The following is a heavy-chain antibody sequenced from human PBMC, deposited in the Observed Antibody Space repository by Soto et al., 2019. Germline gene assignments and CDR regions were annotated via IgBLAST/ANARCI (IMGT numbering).Heavy chain of an antibody. Sequence: ASETLSLTCTVSGGSISSYYWSWIGQPPGKGLEWIGYIYYSGSTYYNPSLKSRVTISVDTSKNQFSLKLSSVTAADTAVYYCARGSVVAATLFDYWGQGTLVTVSS. V-gene: IGHV4-59*12. CDR2: IYYSGST. CDR1: GGSISSYY. D-gene: IGHD2-15*01. CDR3: ARGSVVAATLFDY. J-gene: IGHJ4*02.